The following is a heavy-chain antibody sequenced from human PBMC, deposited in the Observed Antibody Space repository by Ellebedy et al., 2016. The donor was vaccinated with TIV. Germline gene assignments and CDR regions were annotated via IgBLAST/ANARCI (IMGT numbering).Heavy chain of an antibody. CDR3: GTPMVGDFSYYYMED. CDR2: VNPNSGYT. J-gene: IGHJ6*03. CDR1: AYTFTSYD. Sequence: ASVKVSCXASAYTFTSYDIHWVRQAPGQGLEWMGWVNPNSGYTGYAQMFQGRVTMTRNTSINTAYMELRSLRSDDTAVYYCGTPMVGDFSYYYMEDWGKGTTVTVTS. D-gene: IGHD5-18*01. V-gene: IGHV1-8*01.